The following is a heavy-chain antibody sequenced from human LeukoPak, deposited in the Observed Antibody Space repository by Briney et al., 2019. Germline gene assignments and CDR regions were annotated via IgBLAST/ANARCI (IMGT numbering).Heavy chain of an antibody. V-gene: IGHV4-34*10. D-gene: IGHD3-22*01. J-gene: IGHJ2*01. CDR1: GGSFRGYY. CDR2: IYHAGNT. CDR3: ARVDYSDSSTYPGNWYFDL. Sequence: PSETLSLTCAVYGGSFRGYYWGCIRQPPGKGLEWVGSIYHAGNTYYRPSLKSRITMSVDTSKNQFSLKLRSVTAADTAVYYCARVDYSDSSTYPGNWYFDLWGRGTLVTVSS.